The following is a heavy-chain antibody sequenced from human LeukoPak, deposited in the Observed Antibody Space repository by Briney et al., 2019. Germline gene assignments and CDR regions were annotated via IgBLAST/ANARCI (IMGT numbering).Heavy chain of an antibody. D-gene: IGHD3-22*01. CDR2: ISSSSSTI. J-gene: IGHJ4*02. Sequence: GGSLRLSCAASGFTFSGYSMNWVRQAPGKGLEWVSYISSSSSTIYYADSVKGRFTISRDNAKNSLYLQMNSLRAQDTAVYYCARDVALSTYHFDSSGLLDYWGQGTLVTVSS. CDR3: ARDVALSTYHFDSSGLLDY. CDR1: GFTFSGYS. V-gene: IGHV3-48*04.